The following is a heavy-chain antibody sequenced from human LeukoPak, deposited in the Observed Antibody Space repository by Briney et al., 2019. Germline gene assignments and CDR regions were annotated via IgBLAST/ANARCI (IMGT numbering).Heavy chain of an antibody. CDR1: GDSVSSNSAA. J-gene: IGHJ4*02. CDR3: ARGGGKIAVAGYYFDY. Sequence: SQTHSLTCAISGDSVSSNSAAWNWIRQSPSRGLEWLGRTYYRSKWYNDYAVSVKSRITINPDTSKNQFSLQLNSVTPEDTAVYYCARGGGKIAVAGYYFDYWGQGTLVTVSS. V-gene: IGHV6-1*01. D-gene: IGHD6-19*01. CDR2: TYYRSKWYN.